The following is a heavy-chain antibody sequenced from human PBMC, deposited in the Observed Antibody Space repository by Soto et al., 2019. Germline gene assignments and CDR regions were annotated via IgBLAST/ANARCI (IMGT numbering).Heavy chain of an antibody. J-gene: IGHJ6*02. Sequence: SETLSLTCTVSGGSISSSSYYWGWIRQPPGKGLEWIGSIYYSGSTYYNPSLKSRVTISVDTSKNQFSLKLSSVTAADTAVYYCAWFYYYYGMDVWGQGTTVTVSS. V-gene: IGHV4-39*01. CDR3: AWFYYYYGMDV. CDR2: IYYSGST. D-gene: IGHD3-10*01. CDR1: GGSISSSSYY.